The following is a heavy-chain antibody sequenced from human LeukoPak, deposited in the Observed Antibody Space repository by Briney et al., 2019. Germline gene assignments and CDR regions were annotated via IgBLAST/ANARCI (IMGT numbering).Heavy chain of an antibody. CDR1: GSTFDDYA. Sequence: GGSLRLSCAASGSTFDDYAMHWVRQAPGKGLEWVSGISWNSGSIGYADSVKGRFTIFRDNAKNSLYLQMNSLRAEDTALYYCAKARVVSADYYYYGMDVWGQGTTVTVSS. CDR2: ISWNSGSI. J-gene: IGHJ6*02. D-gene: IGHD2-21*01. V-gene: IGHV3-9*01. CDR3: AKARVVSADYYYYGMDV.